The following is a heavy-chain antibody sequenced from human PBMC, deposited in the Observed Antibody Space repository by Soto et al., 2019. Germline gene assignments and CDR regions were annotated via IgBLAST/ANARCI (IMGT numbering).Heavy chain of an antibody. CDR2: IYHSGST. J-gene: IGHJ5*02. V-gene: IGHV4-4*02. CDR1: GGSISSSNW. D-gene: IGHD6-13*01. Sequence: QVQLQESGPGLVKPSGTLSLTCAVSGGSISSSNWWSWVRQPPGKGLEWIGEIYHSGSTNYNPSLKSRVTIYGDKPKNQFSLKLSSATAADTAVYYCARASRGGAATRGWFDPWGQGTLVTVSS. CDR3: ARASRGGAATRGWFDP.